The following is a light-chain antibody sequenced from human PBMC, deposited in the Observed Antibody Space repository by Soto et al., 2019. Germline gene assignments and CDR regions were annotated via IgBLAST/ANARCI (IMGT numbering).Light chain of an antibody. Sequence: SYELTQPPSVSMAPGQTARVTCGGNNIGSKSVHWYQQKPGQAPVLVVYDNNDRPSGIPERFSGSNSGNTATLTITRVEAGDEADYYCQVWHSSSDHDVFGTGTKLTVL. J-gene: IGLJ1*01. CDR1: NIGSKS. CDR3: QVWHSSSDHDV. CDR2: DNN. V-gene: IGLV3-21*02.